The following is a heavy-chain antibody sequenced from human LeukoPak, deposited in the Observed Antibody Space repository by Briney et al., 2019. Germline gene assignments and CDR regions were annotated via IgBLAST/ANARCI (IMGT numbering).Heavy chain of an antibody. Sequence: PGGSLRLSCAASGFTFSTYGMNWVRQAPGKGLEWASYISGSSSAIYYTDSVKGRFTISRDNAKKSVFLQMNGLRAEDTAVYYCATYSGYDRIFDYWGQGTLVTVSS. CDR1: GFTFSTYG. CDR2: ISGSSSAI. CDR3: ATYSGYDRIFDY. V-gene: IGHV3-48*01. D-gene: IGHD5-12*01. J-gene: IGHJ4*02.